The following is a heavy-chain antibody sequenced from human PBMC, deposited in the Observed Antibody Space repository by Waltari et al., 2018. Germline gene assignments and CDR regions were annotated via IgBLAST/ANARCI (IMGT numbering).Heavy chain of an antibody. Sequence: HLVESGGGLVKPGGSLRLPFAASAVVLSSYHMNWVRQAPGKGLEWVSSISSSSTYIYYADSVKGRFTVSRDNAKNALFLQMSSLRVEDTAVYYCASVDSSAFSRSFDYWGLGTLVTVSS. J-gene: IGHJ4*02. D-gene: IGHD3-22*01. CDR2: ISSSSTYI. CDR3: ASVDSSAFSRSFDY. CDR1: AVVLSSYH. V-gene: IGHV3-21*06.